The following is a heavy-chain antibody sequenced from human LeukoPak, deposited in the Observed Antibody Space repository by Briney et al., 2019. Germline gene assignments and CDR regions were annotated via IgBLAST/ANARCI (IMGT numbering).Heavy chain of an antibody. J-gene: IGHJ4*02. D-gene: IGHD5/OR15-5a*01. CDR3: TTDQETYSVLTNY. CDR2: IKSKTDGGTT. CDR1: GFTFSNAS. Sequence: GGSLRLSCAASGFTFSNASMSWVRQAPGKGLEWVGRIKSKTDGGTTDYAAPVKGRFTISRDDSKNTLYLQMNSLKTEDTAVYYCTTDQETYSVLTNYWGQGTLVTVSS. V-gene: IGHV3-15*01.